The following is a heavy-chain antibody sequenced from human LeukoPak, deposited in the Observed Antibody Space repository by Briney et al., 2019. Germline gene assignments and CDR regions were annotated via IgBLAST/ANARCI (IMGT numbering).Heavy chain of an antibody. CDR2: INPNSGGT. V-gene: IGHV1-2*02. Sequence: GASVKVSCKASGYTFTGYYMHWVRQAPGQGLEWMGWINPNSGGTNYAQKFQGRVTMTRDTSISTAYMELSRLRSDDTAVYYCARDISPVVAATADYWGQGTLVTVSS. CDR1: GYTFTGYY. J-gene: IGHJ4*02. D-gene: IGHD2-15*01. CDR3: ARDISPVVAATADY.